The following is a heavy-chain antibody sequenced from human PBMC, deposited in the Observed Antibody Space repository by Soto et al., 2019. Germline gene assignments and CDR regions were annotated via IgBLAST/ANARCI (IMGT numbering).Heavy chain of an antibody. V-gene: IGHV3-21*01. CDR1: GFTFSSYS. D-gene: IGHD6-19*01. CDR3: ARDRGGGAVAGTSIPDY. Sequence: GGSLRLSCAASGFTFSSYSMNWVRQAPGKGLEWVSSISSSSSYIYYADSVKGRFTISRDNAKNSLYLQMNSLRAEDTAVYYCARDRGGGAVAGTSIPDYWGQGTLVTVSS. CDR2: ISSSSSYI. J-gene: IGHJ4*02.